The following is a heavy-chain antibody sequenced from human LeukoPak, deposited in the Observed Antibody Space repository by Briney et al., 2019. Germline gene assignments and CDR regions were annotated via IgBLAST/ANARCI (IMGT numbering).Heavy chain of an antibody. D-gene: IGHD3-10*01. Sequence: ASVKVSCKASGYTFTNYGITWMRQAPGQGLEWMGWISTYSGNTNYARNLQGRVTMTTDTSTTTAYMELRSLRSDDTAVYYCARGGVTNWLDSWGQGTLVTVSS. CDR1: GYTFTNYG. J-gene: IGHJ5*01. CDR2: ISTYSGNT. V-gene: IGHV1-18*01. CDR3: ARGGVTNWLDS.